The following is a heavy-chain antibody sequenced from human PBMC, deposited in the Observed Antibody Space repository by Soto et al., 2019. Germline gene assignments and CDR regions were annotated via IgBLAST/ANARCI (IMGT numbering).Heavy chain of an antibody. CDR3: AKRRGAGGHFDY. Sequence: GGSLRLSCAASGFTFSTYAMGWVRQAPGKGLEWVSVVSSGGGTHYADSVKGRFTVSRDNSKNPLSLQMNSLRADDTAVYYCAKRRGAGGHFDYWGQGALVTVSS. V-gene: IGHV3-23*01. J-gene: IGHJ4*02. CDR2: VSSGGGT. CDR1: GFTFSTYA. D-gene: IGHD2-15*01.